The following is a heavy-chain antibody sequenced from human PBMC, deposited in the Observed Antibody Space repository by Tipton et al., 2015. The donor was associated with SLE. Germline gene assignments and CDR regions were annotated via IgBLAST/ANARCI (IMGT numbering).Heavy chain of an antibody. D-gene: IGHD3-22*01. CDR2: IYYSGST. CDR3: AREVGHYYDSSGYDY. V-gene: IGHV4-59*01. J-gene: IGHJ4*02. CDR1: GGSISSYY. Sequence: TLSLTCTVSGGSISSYYWSWIRQPPGKGLEWIGYIYYSGSTNYNPSLKSRVTISVDTSKNQFSLKLSSVTAADTAVYYCAREVGHYYDSSGYDYWGQGTLVTVSS.